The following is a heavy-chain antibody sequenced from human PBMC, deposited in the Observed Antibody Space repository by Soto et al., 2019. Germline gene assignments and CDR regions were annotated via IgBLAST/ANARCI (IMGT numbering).Heavy chain of an antibody. J-gene: IGHJ4*01. CDR3: TTVGISYYDSCCYSH. V-gene: IGHV3-15*01. D-gene: IGHD3-22*01. CDR1: GFTFSNAW. CDR2: FKSKTDGGTT. Sequence: WGTLRLSCAASGFTFSNAWMSWVRQAPGKGLEWIGRFKSKTDGGTTDYAAPVKGRFTISRDDSKNTLYLQMNSLKTGDPAVYCCTTVGISYYDSCCYSHLGQGTLVTVSS.